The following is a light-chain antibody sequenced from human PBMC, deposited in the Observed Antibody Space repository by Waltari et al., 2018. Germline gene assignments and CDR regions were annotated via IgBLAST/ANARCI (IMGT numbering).Light chain of an antibody. Sequence: EIVLTQSPGTLSLPPGERATLSCRASQSVSRFLAWYQQKPGQAPRLLIYEAASRATDIPDRFSGSGSGTYFSLTISRLEPEDFAVYYCQKYGTLPATFGQGTKVEIK. CDR1: QSVSRF. J-gene: IGKJ1*01. V-gene: IGKV3-20*01. CDR3: QKYGTLPAT. CDR2: EAA.